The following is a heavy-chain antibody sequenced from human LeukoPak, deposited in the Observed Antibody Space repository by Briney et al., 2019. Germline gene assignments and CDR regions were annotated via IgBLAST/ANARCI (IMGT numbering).Heavy chain of an antibody. J-gene: IGHJ5*02. D-gene: IGHD6-19*01. CDR3: ALRSGWDEYNWFDP. V-gene: IGHV4-59*01. CDR2: IHYNGNT. CDR1: GGSIDTYH. Sequence: SETLSLTCTVSGGSIDTYHWSWIRQPPGKGLDWIGYIHYNGNTNNNPSLKSRVTISVDTSKNQFSLKLSSVTAADTAVYYCALRSGWDEYNWFDPWGQGTLVTVSS.